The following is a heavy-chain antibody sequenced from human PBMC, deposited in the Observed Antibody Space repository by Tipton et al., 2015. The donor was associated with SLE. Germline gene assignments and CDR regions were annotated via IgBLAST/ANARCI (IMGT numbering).Heavy chain of an antibody. CDR1: GFTFSSYA. V-gene: IGHV3-30*04. CDR2: ISYDGSNK. D-gene: IGHD3-10*01. J-gene: IGHJ6*02. CDR3: ARDKVTMVQGAGYYGMDV. Sequence: SLRLSCAASGFTFSSYAMHWVRQAPGKGLEGVAVISYDGSNKYYADSVKGRFTISRDNSKNTLYLQMNSLRAEDTAVYYCARDKVTMVQGAGYYGMDVWGQGTTVTVSS.